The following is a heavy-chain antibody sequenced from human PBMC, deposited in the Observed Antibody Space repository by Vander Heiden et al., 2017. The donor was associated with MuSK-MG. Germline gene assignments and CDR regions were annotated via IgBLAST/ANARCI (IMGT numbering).Heavy chain of an antibody. CDR1: GFTFGSQY. D-gene: IGHD3-10*01. V-gene: IGHV3-7*03. Sequence: EVQLVESGGGLVQPGGSLRLSCAASGFTFGSQYMSWVRQAPGKGLEWVANIKRDGSEKYYVDSVKGRFTISRDNTKNSLSLQMNSLRAEDTAVYYCAREGEWFGEFPFDYWGQGTLVTVSS. CDR3: AREGEWFGEFPFDY. J-gene: IGHJ4*02. CDR2: IKRDGSEK.